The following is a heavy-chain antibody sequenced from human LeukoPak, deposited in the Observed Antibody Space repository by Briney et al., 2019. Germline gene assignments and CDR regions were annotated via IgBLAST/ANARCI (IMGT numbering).Heavy chain of an antibody. D-gene: IGHD5-24*01. CDR3: ARGAGWLPLV. J-gene: IGHJ4*02. Sequence: SETLSLTCTVPGGSISSHYWSWIRQPPGKGLEWIGYIYYSGSTSYNPSLKSRVTISVDTSKSQFSLKLSSVTAADTAVYYCARGAGWLPLVWGQGTLVTVSS. CDR2: IYYSGST. CDR1: GGSISSHY. V-gene: IGHV4-59*11.